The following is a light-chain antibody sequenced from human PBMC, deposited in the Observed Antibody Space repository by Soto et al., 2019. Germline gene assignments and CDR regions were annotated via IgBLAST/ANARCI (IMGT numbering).Light chain of an antibody. CDR2: DVR. Sequence: QSVLTQPASVSGSAGQSITISCSGTMRDVGAYNLVSWYQQHPGTAPTLIIYDVRNRPSGISSRFSGSRSGHSASQTISGLQLEDEGDYYCSAYTARSRLGLGGATQL. CDR3: SAYTARSRLG. CDR1: MRDVGAYNL. V-gene: IGLV2-14*03. J-gene: IGLJ3*02.